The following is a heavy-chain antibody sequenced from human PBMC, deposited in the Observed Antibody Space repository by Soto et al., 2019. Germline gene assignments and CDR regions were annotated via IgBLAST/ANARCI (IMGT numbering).Heavy chain of an antibody. Sequence: GGSLRLSCAASGFTFSSYSMNWVRQAPGKGLEWVSSISSSSSCIYYADSVKGRFTISRDNAKNSLYLQMNSLRAEDTAVYYCARAIGLPREDAFDIWGQGTMVTVSS. V-gene: IGHV3-21*01. D-gene: IGHD2-21*01. CDR2: ISSSSSCI. J-gene: IGHJ3*02. CDR1: GFTFSSYS. CDR3: ARAIGLPREDAFDI.